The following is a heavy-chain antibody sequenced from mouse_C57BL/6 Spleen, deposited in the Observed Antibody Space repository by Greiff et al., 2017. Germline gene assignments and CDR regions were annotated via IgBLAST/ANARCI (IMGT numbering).Heavy chain of an antibody. CDR2: INPGSGGT. CDR1: GYAFTNYL. V-gene: IGHV1-54*01. J-gene: IGHJ3*01. D-gene: IGHD2-3*01. Sequence: VQLQQSGAELVRPGTSVQVSCKASGYAFTNYLIEWVKQRPGQGLEWIGVINPGSGGTNSAAQFKGKGTLNADTSSSTSYIPLSSLTSEASAVYVCARADGYYGWFAVWGTGTMVTVSA. CDR3: ARADGYYGWFAV.